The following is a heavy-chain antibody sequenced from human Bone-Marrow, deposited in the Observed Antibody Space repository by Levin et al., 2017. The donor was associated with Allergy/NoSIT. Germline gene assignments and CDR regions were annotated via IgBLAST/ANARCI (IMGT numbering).Heavy chain of an antibody. V-gene: IGHV1-69*13. Sequence: ASVKVSCKASGGTFSSYAISWVRQAPGQGLEWMGGIIPIFGTANYAQKFQGRVTITADESTSTAYMELSSLRSEDTAVYYCARLVVAARDDHYYYYGMDVWGQGTTVTVSS. CDR1: GGTFSSYA. CDR3: ARLVVAARDDHYYYYGMDV. D-gene: IGHD2-15*01. J-gene: IGHJ6*02. CDR2: IIPIFGTA.